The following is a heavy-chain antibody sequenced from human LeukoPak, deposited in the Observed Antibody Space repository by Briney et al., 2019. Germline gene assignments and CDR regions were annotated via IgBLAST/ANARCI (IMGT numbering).Heavy chain of an antibody. Sequence: GGSLRLSCAASGFTFSSYSMNWVRQAPGKGRVWVSRINTDGGSTSYADSVKGRFTISRDNAKNTLYLQMNSLRAEDTAVYYCARDADFWSGYYGGWFDPWGQGTLVTVSS. CDR3: ARDADFWSGYYGGWFDP. V-gene: IGHV3-74*01. CDR1: GFTFSSYS. D-gene: IGHD3-3*01. J-gene: IGHJ5*02. CDR2: INTDGGST.